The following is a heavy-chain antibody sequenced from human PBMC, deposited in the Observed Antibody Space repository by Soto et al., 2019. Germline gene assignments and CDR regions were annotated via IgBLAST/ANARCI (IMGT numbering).Heavy chain of an antibody. CDR1: GGSLSGYY. V-gene: IGHV4-34*01. CDR3: ASRRGWELLDY. Sequence: SETLSLTCAVYGGSLSGYYWSWIRQPPGKGLEWIGEVHHSGSTNYNSSLKSRVSISVDTSKNQFSLKVTSVTAADTAVYYCASRRGWELLDYWGQGTLVTVSS. J-gene: IGHJ4*02. CDR2: VHHSGST. D-gene: IGHD1-26*01.